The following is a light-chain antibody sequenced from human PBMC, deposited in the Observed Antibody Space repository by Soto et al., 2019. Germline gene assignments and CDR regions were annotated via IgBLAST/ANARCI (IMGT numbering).Light chain of an antibody. J-gene: IGKJ2*01. CDR1: QSVSSSY. Sequence: EIVLTQSPGTLSLSPGERATLSCRASQSVSSSYLAWYQQKPGQAPRLLIYGASSRATGIPDRFSGSGSGTDFTLTISRLEPEDFAVYFCQHYGNSPPVTFGQVTKVEIK. CDR3: QHYGNSPPVT. V-gene: IGKV3-20*01. CDR2: GAS.